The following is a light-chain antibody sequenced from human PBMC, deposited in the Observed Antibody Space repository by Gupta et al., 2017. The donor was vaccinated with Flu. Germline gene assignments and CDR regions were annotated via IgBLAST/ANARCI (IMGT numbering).Light chain of an antibody. Sequence: ESATLSCRASQSVYSSVSWYQQKPGQAPRRLIYDTFNRATGIPARFSGDGSGTDFTLTISGLEPEDFAVYYCQQRINWPSLTFGGGTRVEIK. CDR1: QSVYSS. J-gene: IGKJ4*01. CDR3: QQRINWPSLT. CDR2: DTF. V-gene: IGKV3-11*01.